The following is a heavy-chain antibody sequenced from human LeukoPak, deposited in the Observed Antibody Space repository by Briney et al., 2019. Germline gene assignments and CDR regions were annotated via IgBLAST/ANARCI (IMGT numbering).Heavy chain of an antibody. D-gene: IGHD2-2*01. Sequence: PSETLSLTCTVSGGSISSSSYYWGWIRQPPGKGLEWIGSIYYSGSTYYNPSLKSRVTISVDTSKNQFSLKLSSVTAADTAVYYCARRFRCSSTSCWPDYWGQGTLVTVSS. CDR2: IYYSGST. CDR1: GGSISSSSYY. V-gene: IGHV4-39*01. CDR3: ARRFRCSSTSCWPDY. J-gene: IGHJ4*02.